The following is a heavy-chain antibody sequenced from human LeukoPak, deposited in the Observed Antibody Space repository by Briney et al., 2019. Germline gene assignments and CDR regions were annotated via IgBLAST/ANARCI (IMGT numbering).Heavy chain of an antibody. J-gene: IGHJ4*02. D-gene: IGHD3-22*01. CDR2: IYTSGST. V-gene: IGHV4-61*02. CDR3: ARASYCYDSSGYFDLFDY. Sequence: SETLSLTCTVSGGSISSGSYYWSWIRQPAGKGLEWIGRIYTSGSTNYNPSLKSRVTISVDTSKNQFSLKLSSVTAADTAVYYCARASYCYDSSGYFDLFDYWGQGTLVTVSS. CDR1: GGSISSGSYY.